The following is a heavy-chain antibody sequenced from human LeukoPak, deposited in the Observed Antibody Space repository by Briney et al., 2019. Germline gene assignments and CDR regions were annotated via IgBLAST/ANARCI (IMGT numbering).Heavy chain of an antibody. CDR2: INPSGGST. CDR3: AREGRLRSWYLNWFDH. Sequence: ASVKVSCKASGYTFTSYYMHWVRQAPGQGLEWMGIINPSGGSTSYAQKFQGRVTMTRDMSTSTVYMELSSLRSEDTAVYYCAREGRLRSWYLNWFDHWGQGTLVTVSS. J-gene: IGHJ5*02. CDR1: GYTFTSYY. V-gene: IGHV1-46*01. D-gene: IGHD6-13*01.